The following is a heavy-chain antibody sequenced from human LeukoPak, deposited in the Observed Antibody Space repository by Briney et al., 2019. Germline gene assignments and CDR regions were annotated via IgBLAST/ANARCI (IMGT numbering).Heavy chain of an antibody. CDR1: GFTFSSSS. CDR2: ISKSGTYI. J-gene: IGHJ4*02. Sequence: SGGSLRLSCAASGFTFSSSSMNWVRQAPGKGLEWVSAISKSGTYIKYADSVKGRFTVSRDNAKNSLFLQMNSLRVENTAVYYCAREVVIVVEPAANTIDYWGQGTRVTVSS. D-gene: IGHD2-2*01. V-gene: IGHV3-21*01. CDR3: AREVVIVVEPAANTIDY.